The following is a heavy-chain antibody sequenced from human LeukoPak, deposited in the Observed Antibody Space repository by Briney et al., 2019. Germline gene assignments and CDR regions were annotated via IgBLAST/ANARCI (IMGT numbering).Heavy chain of an antibody. CDR1: GYTFTSYY. V-gene: IGHV1-18*04. CDR2: ISAYNGNT. CDR3: ARARVAVANFDY. Sequence: GASVKVSCKASGYTFTSYYMHWVRQAPGQGLEWMGWISAYNGNTNYAQKLQGRVTMTTDTSTSTAYMELRSLRSDDTAVYYCARARVAVANFDYWGQGTLVTVSS. D-gene: IGHD6-19*01. J-gene: IGHJ4*02.